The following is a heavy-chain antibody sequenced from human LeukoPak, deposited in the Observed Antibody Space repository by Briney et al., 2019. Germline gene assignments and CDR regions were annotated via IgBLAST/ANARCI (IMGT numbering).Heavy chain of an antibody. D-gene: IGHD2-21*02. J-gene: IGHJ4*02. CDR2: ISSGSSTI. CDR3: ARGRADYYFDY. V-gene: IGHV3-48*01. CDR1: GFTFSGYS. Sequence: PGGSLRLSCAASGFTFSGYSMNWVRTAPGEGREWVSYISSGSSTIYYADSVRGRFTICRDNAKSSLYLQMNSLRAEDMAVYYCARGRADYYFDYWSQGTLVTVSS.